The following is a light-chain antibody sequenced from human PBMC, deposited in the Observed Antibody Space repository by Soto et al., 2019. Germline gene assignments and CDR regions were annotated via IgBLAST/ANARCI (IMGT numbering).Light chain of an antibody. CDR2: KAS. V-gene: IGKV1-5*03. CDR3: QHYNTYPWT. Sequence: DIQMTQPPSTLSGSVGYRFTITCRASQTISSWLAWYQQEPGKAPKLLIYKASTLKSGVPSRFSGSGSGTEFTLTISSLQPDDFATYYCQHYNTYPWTFGQGTRVDI. J-gene: IGKJ1*01. CDR1: QTISSW.